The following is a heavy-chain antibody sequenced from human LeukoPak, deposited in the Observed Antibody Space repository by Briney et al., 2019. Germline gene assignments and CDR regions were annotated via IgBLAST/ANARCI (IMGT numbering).Heavy chain of an antibody. J-gene: IGHJ3*02. V-gene: IGHV4-59*01. CDR1: GGSISSYY. Sequence: PSETLSLTCTVSGGSISSYYWSWIRQPPGKGLEWIGYIYYSGSTNYNPSLKSRVTISVDTSKNQFSLKLSSVTAADTAVYYCARDRGINASDIWGQGTMVTVSS. CDR2: IYYSGST. CDR3: ARDRGINASDI. D-gene: IGHD3-10*01.